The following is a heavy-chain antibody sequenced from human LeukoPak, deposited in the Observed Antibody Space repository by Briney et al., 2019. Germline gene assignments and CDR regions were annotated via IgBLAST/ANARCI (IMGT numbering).Heavy chain of an antibody. V-gene: IGHV3-30*02. CDR3: AKDSREGIVVVPAALYYYYYYMDV. CDR2: IRYDGSNK. CDR1: GFTFSSYG. D-gene: IGHD2-2*01. J-gene: IGHJ6*03. Sequence: GGSLRLSCAASGFTFSSYGMHWVRQAPGKGLEWVAFIRYDGSNKYYADSVKGRFTISRDNSKNTLYLQMNSLRAEDTAVYYCAKDSREGIVVVPAALYYYYYYMDVWGKGTTVTVSS.